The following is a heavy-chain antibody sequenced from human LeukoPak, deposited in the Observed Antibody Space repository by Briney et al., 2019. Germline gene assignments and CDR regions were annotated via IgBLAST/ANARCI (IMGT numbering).Heavy chain of an antibody. D-gene: IGHD3-16*02. CDR3: AKDALPMITFGGVIVDRNNWFDP. J-gene: IGHJ5*02. Sequence: GGSLRLSCAASGFTFSSYGMHWVRQAPGKGLEWVAVIWYDGSNKYYADSVKGRFTISRDNSKNTLYLQMNSLRAEDTAVYYCAKDALPMITFGGVIVDRNNWFDPWSQGTLVTVSS. CDR2: IWYDGSNK. CDR1: GFTFSSYG. V-gene: IGHV3-33*06.